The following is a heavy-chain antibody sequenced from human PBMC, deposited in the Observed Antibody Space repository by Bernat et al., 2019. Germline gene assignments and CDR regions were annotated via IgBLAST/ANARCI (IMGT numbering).Heavy chain of an antibody. CDR2: ISYDGSNK. Sequence: QVQLVESGGGVVQPGRSLRLSCAASGFTFSSYAMHWVRQAPGKGLEWVAVISYDGSNKYYADSVKGRFTIPRDNSKNTLYLQMNSLRAGDTAVYYCARDYGAGMDVWGQGTTVTVSS. D-gene: IGHD4/OR15-4a*01. CDR1: GFTFSSYA. CDR3: ARDYGAGMDV. V-gene: IGHV3-30*14. J-gene: IGHJ6*02.